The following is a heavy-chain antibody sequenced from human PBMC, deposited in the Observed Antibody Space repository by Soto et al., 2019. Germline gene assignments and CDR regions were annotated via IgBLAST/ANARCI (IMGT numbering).Heavy chain of an antibody. D-gene: IGHD1-26*01. J-gene: IGHJ5*02. CDR2: ISSSSSTI. Sequence: EVQLVESGGGLVQPGGSLRLSCAASGFTFSSYSMNWVRQAPGKGLEWVSYISSSSSTIYYADSVKGRFTISRDNAKNALWLKLSSLRDEDAAVYYCAREGGSLNWFDPWGQGTLVTVSS. V-gene: IGHV3-48*02. CDR3: AREGGSLNWFDP. CDR1: GFTFSSYS.